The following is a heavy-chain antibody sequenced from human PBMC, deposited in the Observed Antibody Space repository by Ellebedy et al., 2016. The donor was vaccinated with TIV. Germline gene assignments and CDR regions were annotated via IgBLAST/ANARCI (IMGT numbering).Heavy chain of an antibody. CDR2: MNPNSGNT. Sequence: ASVKVSXXASGYTFTSYGINWVRQATGQGLEWMGWMNPNSGNTGYAQKFQGRVTMTRNTSISTAYMELSSLRSEDTAVYYCARIRNGGMDVWGQGTTVTVSS. J-gene: IGHJ6*02. CDR1: GYTFTSYG. CDR3: ARIRNGGMDV. V-gene: IGHV1-8*02. D-gene: IGHD1-14*01.